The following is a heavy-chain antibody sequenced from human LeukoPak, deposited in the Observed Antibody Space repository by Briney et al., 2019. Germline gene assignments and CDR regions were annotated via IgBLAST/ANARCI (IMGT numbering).Heavy chain of an antibody. J-gene: IGHJ4*02. V-gene: IGHV3-21*01. Sequence: GXXLRLSCAASGFTFSSYSMSWVRQAPGKGLEWVSSISSRSGYVYYADSLKGRFTISRDNAKNSLYLQMNSLRAEDTALYYCARGDYDYYDSGGYYYFDSWGQGTLVTVSS. CDR3: ARGDYDYYDSGGYYYFDS. D-gene: IGHD3-22*01. CDR2: ISSRSGYV. CDR1: GFTFSSYS.